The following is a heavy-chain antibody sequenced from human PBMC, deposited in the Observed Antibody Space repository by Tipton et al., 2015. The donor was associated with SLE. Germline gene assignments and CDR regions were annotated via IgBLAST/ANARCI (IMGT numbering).Heavy chain of an antibody. V-gene: IGHV3-30-3*01. CDR3: ARVRIASAGSWGAFDI. CDR1: GFTFSSYA. CDR2: ISYDGSNK. D-gene: IGHD6-13*01. J-gene: IGHJ3*02. Sequence: SLRLSCAASGFTFSSYAMHWVRQAPGKGLEWVAVISYDGSNKYYADSVKGRFTISRDNSKNTLYLQMNSLRAEDTAVYYCARVRIASAGSWGAFDIWGQGTMVTVST.